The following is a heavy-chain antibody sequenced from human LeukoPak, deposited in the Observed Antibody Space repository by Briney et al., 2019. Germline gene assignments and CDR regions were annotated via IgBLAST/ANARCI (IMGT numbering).Heavy chain of an antibody. D-gene: IGHD4-17*01. J-gene: IGHJ4*02. CDR2: INPNSGGT. Sequence: ASVKVSCKASGYTFTGYYMHWVRQAPGQGLEWMGWINPNSGGTNYAQKFQGRVTMTRDTSISTAYMELSRLRSDDTAVYYCARVPMGDYGDYDIGSANDYWGQGTLVTVSS. V-gene: IGHV1-2*02. CDR1: GYTFTGYY. CDR3: ARVPMGDYGDYDIGSANDY.